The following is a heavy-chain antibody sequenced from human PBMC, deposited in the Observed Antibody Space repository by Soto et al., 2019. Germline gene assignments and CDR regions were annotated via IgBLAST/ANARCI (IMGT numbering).Heavy chain of an antibody. D-gene: IGHD3-16*01. CDR2: ISGSGGST. Sequence: GGSLRLSCAASGFTFSSYAMSWVRQAPGKGLEWVSAISGSGGSTYYADSVKGRFTISRDNSKNTLYLQMNSLRAEDTALYYCAKYADVGDGENWFDSWGQGTLVTVSS. CDR3: AKYADVGDGENWFDS. V-gene: IGHV3-23*01. CDR1: GFTFSSYA. J-gene: IGHJ5*01.